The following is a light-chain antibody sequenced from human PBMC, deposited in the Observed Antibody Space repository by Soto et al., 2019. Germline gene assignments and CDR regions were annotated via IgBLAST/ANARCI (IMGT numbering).Light chain of an antibody. Sequence: QSVLSQPPSASETPGQRVTISCSGGSSNIGSNIVNWYQHVPGSAPKILIYTNDQRPSGVPDRFSGAKSGTSASLAISGLQSDDEADYYCAAWDDSLNGYVFGTGTKVTVL. CDR3: AAWDDSLNGYV. J-gene: IGLJ1*01. V-gene: IGLV1-44*01. CDR2: TND. CDR1: SSNIGSNI.